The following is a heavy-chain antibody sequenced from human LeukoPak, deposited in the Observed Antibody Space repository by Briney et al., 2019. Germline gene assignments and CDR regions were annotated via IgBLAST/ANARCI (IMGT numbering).Heavy chain of an antibody. D-gene: IGHD7-27*01. CDR2: IRYDGSNK. CDR3: AKVYPLGFHFDY. Sequence: GGSLRLSCAASGFTFSSYGMHRVRQAPGKGLEWVAFIRYDGSNKYYADSVKGRFTISRDNSKNTLYLQMNSLRAEDTAVYYCAKVYPLGFHFDYWGQGTLVTVSS. CDR1: GFTFSSYG. V-gene: IGHV3-30*02. J-gene: IGHJ4*02.